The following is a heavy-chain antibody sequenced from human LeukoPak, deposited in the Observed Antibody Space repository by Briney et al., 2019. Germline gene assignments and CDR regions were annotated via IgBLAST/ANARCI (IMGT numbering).Heavy chain of an antibody. CDR1: GFTFSSYS. J-gene: IGHJ4*02. V-gene: IGHV3-7*01. CDR3: ARSRFYFDY. Sequence: RGSLRLSCAASGFTFSSYSMNWVRQAPGKGLEWVAKIKPDGSEKDHVDSVKGRFTISRDNAKNSLYLQLNSLRAEDTAVYYCARSRFYFDYWGQGTLVTVSS. CDR2: IKPDGSEK.